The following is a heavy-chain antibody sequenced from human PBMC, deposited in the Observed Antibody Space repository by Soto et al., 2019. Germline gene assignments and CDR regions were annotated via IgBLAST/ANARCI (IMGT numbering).Heavy chain of an antibody. J-gene: IGHJ3*02. Sequence: GGSLIVSCGAAGFTFGSYGMNWVRQAPGKGLEWVSSISSSSSYIYYADSVKGRFTISRDNAKNSLYLQMNSLRAEDTAVYYCARVGPSDAFDIWGQGTMVTVSS. V-gene: IGHV3-21*01. CDR2: ISSSSSYI. CDR3: ARVGPSDAFDI. CDR1: GFTFGSYG.